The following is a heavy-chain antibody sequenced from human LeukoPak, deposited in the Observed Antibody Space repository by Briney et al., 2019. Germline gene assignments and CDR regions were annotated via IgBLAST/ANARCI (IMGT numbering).Heavy chain of an antibody. D-gene: IGHD3-10*01. CDR3: ARFMVRGVGLDY. CDR1: GGSFSGYY. V-gene: IGHV4-34*01. CDR2: INHSGST. Sequence: ASETLSLTCAVYGGSFSGYYWSWIRQPPGKGLEWIGEINHSGSTNYNPSLKSRVTISVDTSKNQFYLKLSSVPAADTAVYYCARFMVRGVGLDYWGQGPLVTVSS. J-gene: IGHJ4*02.